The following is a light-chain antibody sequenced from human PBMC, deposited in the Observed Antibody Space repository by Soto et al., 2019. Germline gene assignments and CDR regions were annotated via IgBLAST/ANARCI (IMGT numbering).Light chain of an antibody. Sequence: QSALTQPASVSGSPGQSITISCTGTSGDIGSYNRVSWYQQHPGKAPKLIIYEVTDRPSGVSNRFSGSKSVNTASLTISGLQAEDEAEYYCSSYTNFNTRACVFGTGTKLTVL. CDR3: SSYTNFNTRACV. CDR2: EVT. CDR1: SGDIGSYNR. J-gene: IGLJ1*01. V-gene: IGLV2-14*01.